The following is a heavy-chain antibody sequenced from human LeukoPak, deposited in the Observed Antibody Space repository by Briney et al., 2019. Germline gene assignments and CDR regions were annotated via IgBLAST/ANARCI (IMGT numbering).Heavy chain of an antibody. V-gene: IGHV1-46*01. CDR3: AGSTTTSDIVVVPAGPVFQH. CDR2: INPSGGST. CDR1: GYTFTSYY. J-gene: IGHJ1*01. D-gene: IGHD2-2*01. Sequence: ASVKVSCKTSGYTFTSYYMHWVRQAPGQGLEWMGIINPSGGSTSYAQKFQGRVTMTRDTSTSTVYMELSSLRSEDTAVYYCAGSTTTSDIVVVPAGPVFQHWGQGTLVTVSS.